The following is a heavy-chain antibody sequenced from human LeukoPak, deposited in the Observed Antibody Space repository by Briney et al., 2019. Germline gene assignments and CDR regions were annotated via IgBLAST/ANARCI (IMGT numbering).Heavy chain of an antibody. J-gene: IGHJ6*03. CDR1: GGSISSSSYY. D-gene: IGHD2-2*01. CDR3: ARVPEGYAHRYMDV. V-gene: IGHV4-39*07. Sequence: PSETLSLTCTVSGGSISSSSYYWGWIRQPPGKGLEWIGSIYYGGSTYYNPSLKGRVTISVDTSKNQFSLKLSSVTAADTAVYYCARVPEGYAHRYMDVWGKGTTVTVSS. CDR2: IYYGGST.